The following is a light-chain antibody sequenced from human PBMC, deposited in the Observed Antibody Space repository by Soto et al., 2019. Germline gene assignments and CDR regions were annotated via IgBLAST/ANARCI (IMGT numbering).Light chain of an antibody. V-gene: IGLV1-47*01. Sequence: QSVLTQPPSASGTPGQRVTISCSGSSSNIGSNYVYWYQQLPGTAPKLLIYRNNQRPSGVPDRFSGSRSGTSGSLAISGLRSEDEAGYYCAAWDDSLSAVVFGGGTKLTVL. CDR3: AAWDDSLSAVV. CDR2: RNN. J-gene: IGLJ2*01. CDR1: SSNIGSNY.